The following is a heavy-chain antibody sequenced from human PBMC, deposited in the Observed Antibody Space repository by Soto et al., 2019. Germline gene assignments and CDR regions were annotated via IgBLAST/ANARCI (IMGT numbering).Heavy chain of an antibody. CDR3: ARDRLRGYDSSGFYS. V-gene: IGHV1-18*01. J-gene: IGHJ4*02. CDR2: ISPYNDDT. Sequence: ASVKVSCKTSGYTFINYGISWVRQAPGQGPEWMGWISPYNDDTKYAQKFEDRVTMTTATSTNTVFLELRSLKSDDTAIYYCARDRLRGYDSSGFYSWGQGTMVTVSS. CDR1: GYTFINYG. D-gene: IGHD3-22*01.